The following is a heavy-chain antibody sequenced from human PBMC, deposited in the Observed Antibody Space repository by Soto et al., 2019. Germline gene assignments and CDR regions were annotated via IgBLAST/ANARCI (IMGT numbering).Heavy chain of an antibody. J-gene: IGHJ4*02. Sequence: SETLSLTCTVSGGSIGSYYWSWIRQPPGKGLEWIGYIYYSGSTNYNPSLKSRVTISVDTSKNQFSLKLSSVTAADTAVYYCARHAKGVRFLEWLPPMIGWGQGTLVTVSS. D-gene: IGHD3-3*01. CDR3: ARHAKGVRFLEWLPPMIG. CDR1: GGSIGSYY. CDR2: IYYSGST. V-gene: IGHV4-59*08.